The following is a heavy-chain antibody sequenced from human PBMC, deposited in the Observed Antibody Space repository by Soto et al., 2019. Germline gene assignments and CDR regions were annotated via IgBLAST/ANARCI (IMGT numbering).Heavy chain of an antibody. V-gene: IGHV3-21*03. Sequence: SLGHPCAPSPFTHSRNSMNWGRHAPGKGLEWVSSISSTPNYKYYADSIQGRFPVSRDHVKNSVYLDINSMSDADPAEAFCARESEYHTSYCHYWGQETLDAISS. D-gene: IGHD2-2*01. CDR3: ARESEYHTSYCHY. CDR2: ISSTPNYK. CDR1: PFTHSRNS. J-gene: IGHJ4*01.